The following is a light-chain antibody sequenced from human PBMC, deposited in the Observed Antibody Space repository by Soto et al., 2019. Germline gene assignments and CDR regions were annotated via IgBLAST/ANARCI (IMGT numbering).Light chain of an antibody. J-gene: IGLJ1*01. CDR1: SSDVGGYNY. CDR3: YSYAGGISG. Sequence: QSALTQPASVSGSPGQSITISCTGSSSDVGGYNYVSWYQQHPGKAHKLMIYDVSNRPSGVSNRFSGYKSGNTASLTISGLQAEDEATYYCYSYAGGISGFGTGTKVTVL. CDR2: DVS. V-gene: IGLV2-14*01.